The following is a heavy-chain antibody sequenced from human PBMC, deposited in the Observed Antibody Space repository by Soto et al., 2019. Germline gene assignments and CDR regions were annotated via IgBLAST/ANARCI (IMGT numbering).Heavy chain of an antibody. D-gene: IGHD5-12*01. Sequence: PGESLKISCKGSGYSFTSYWIGWVRQMPGKGLEWMGIIYPGDSDTRYSPSFQGQVTISADKSISTAYLQWSSLKASDTAMYYCARHIRRTRGNDYGMDVWGQGTTVTVSS. CDR2: IYPGDSDT. J-gene: IGHJ6*02. CDR1: GYSFTSYW. V-gene: IGHV5-51*01. CDR3: ARHIRRTRGNDYGMDV.